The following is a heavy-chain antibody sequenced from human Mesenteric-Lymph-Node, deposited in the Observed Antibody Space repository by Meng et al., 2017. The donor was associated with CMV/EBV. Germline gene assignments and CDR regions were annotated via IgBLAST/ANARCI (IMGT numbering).Heavy chain of an antibody. CDR3: ARPHYYGSGSSPWFDP. Sequence: QLQLQESGPGLLKPSETLSLTCAVSGGSISSSSYYWGWIRKPPGKGLEWIGSIYYSGSTYYNPSLKSRVTISVDTSKNQFSLKLSSVTAADTAVYYCARPHYYGSGSSPWFDPWGQGTLVTVSS. J-gene: IGHJ5*02. CDR2: IYYSGST. CDR1: GGSISSSSYY. D-gene: IGHD3-10*01. V-gene: IGHV4-39*01.